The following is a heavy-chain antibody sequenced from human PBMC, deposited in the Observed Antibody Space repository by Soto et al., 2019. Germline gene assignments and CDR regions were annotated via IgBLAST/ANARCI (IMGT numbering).Heavy chain of an antibody. CDR3: ASVNVVVVAEGEQYNWFDP. CDR2: INHSGST. J-gene: IGHJ5*02. CDR1: GGSFSGYY. D-gene: IGHD2-15*01. Sequence: PSETLSLTCAVYGGSFSGYYWSWIRQPPGKGLEWIGEINHSGSTNYNPSLKSRVTISVDTSKNQFSLKLSSVTAADTAVYYCASVNVVVVAEGEQYNWFDPWGQGTLVTVSS. V-gene: IGHV4-34*01.